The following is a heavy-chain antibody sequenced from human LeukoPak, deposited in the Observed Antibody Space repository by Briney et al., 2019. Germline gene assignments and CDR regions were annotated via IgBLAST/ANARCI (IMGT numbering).Heavy chain of an antibody. Sequence: SETLSLTCAVYGGSFSGYYWSWIRQPPGKGLEWIGEINHSGSTNYNPSLKSRVTISVDTSKNQFSLKLSSVTAADTAVYYCARDLRVSGDYEGDYYYYGMDVWGQGTTVTVSS. CDR2: INHSGST. CDR3: ARDLRVSGDYEGDYYYYGMDV. V-gene: IGHV4-34*01. CDR1: GGSFSGYY. D-gene: IGHD4-17*01. J-gene: IGHJ6*02.